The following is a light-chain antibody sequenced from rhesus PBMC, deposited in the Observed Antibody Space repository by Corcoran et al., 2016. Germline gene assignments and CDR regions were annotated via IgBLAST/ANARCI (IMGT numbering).Light chain of an antibody. V-gene: IGKV3-40*03. CDR1: ESVGSY. CDR3: QQYNDWLRT. CDR2: SAY. J-gene: IGKJ1*01. Sequence: EIVMTQSPATLSLSPGETATLSCRASESVGSYLAWYQQKPGQAPKVLVHSAYFRATGIPDRLSGSGSRTEFTLTISSLEPEDVGVYHCQQYNDWLRTFGQGTKVEIK.